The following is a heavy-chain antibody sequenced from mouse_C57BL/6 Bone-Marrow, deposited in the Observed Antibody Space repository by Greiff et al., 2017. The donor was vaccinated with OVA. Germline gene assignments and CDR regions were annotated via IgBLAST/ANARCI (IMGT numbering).Heavy chain of an antibody. CDR3: ARLRYYGSSPYWYFDV. CDR2: ISSGGSYT. Sequence: EVQGVESGGDLVKPGGSLKLSCAASGFTFSSYGMSWVRQTPDKRLEWVATISSGGSYTYYPDSVKGRFTISRDNAKNTLYLQMSSLKSEDTAMYYCARLRYYGSSPYWYFDVWGTGTTVTVSS. V-gene: IGHV5-6*01. D-gene: IGHD1-1*01. J-gene: IGHJ1*03. CDR1: GFTFSSYG.